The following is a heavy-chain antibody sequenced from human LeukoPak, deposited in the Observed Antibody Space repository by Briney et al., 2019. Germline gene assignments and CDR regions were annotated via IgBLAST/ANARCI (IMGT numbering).Heavy chain of an antibody. J-gene: IGHJ4*02. V-gene: IGHV3-30*02. CDR2: IRNDGSNK. CDR1: GFTFASYG. D-gene: IGHD3-10*01. Sequence: PGGSLRLSCAASGFTFASYGMHWVRQAPGKGLEWLAFIRNDGSNKYYADSVKGRFTISRDNSKNTLYLQMSSLRAEDTAVYYCAKAFYGSGSYPQDYWGQGTLATVSS. CDR3: AKAFYGSGSYPQDY.